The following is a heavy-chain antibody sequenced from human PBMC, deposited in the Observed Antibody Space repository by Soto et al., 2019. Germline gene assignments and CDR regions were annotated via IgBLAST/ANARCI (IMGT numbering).Heavy chain of an antibody. CDR2: INWSGGST. V-gene: IGHV3-20*04. CDR1: GFTFNDYG. CDR3: ARGSWFGESQNKTLVDY. Sequence: EEQLVESGGGVVRPGGSLRLSCAASGFTFNDYGMNWVRRAPGKGLEWVSGINWSGGSTRYADSVKGRFTISRDNAKKSLYLQMKSLRAEDTALYYCARGSWFGESQNKTLVDYWCQGALVTVSS. J-gene: IGHJ4*02. D-gene: IGHD3-10*01.